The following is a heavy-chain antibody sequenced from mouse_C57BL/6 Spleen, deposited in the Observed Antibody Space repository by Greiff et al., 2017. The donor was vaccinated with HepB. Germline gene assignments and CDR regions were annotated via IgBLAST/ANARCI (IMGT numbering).Heavy chain of an antibody. CDR2: IYPGSGST. Sequence: VQLQQPGAELVKPGASVKMSCKASGYTFTSYWITWVKQRPGQGLEWIGDIYPGSGSTNYNEKFKSKATLTVDTSSSTAYMQLSSLTSEDSAVYYCARGGCITTVVALYDEDYWGKGTSVTVSS. J-gene: IGHJ4*01. D-gene: IGHD1-1*01. V-gene: IGHV1-55*01. CDR1: GYTFTSYW. CDR3: ARGGCITTVVALYDEDY.